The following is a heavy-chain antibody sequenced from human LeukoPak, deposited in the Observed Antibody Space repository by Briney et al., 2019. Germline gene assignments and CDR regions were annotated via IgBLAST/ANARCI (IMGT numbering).Heavy chain of an antibody. Sequence: SETLSLTCTVSGGSVSSYYWSWIRQPPGKGLEWIGYIYYSGSTNYNPSLKSRVTISVDTSKKQFSLKLSSVTAADTAVYYCARVGGATRFDYWGQGTLVTVSS. CDR1: GGSVSSYY. J-gene: IGHJ4*02. CDR2: IYYSGST. D-gene: IGHD5-24*01. CDR3: ARVGGATRFDY. V-gene: IGHV4-59*02.